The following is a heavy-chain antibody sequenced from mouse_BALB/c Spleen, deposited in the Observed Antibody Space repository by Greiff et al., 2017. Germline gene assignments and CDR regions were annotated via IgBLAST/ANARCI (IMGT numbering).Heavy chain of an antibody. Sequence: EVQRVESGGGLVKPGGSLKLSCAASGFTFSDYYMYWVRQTPEKRLEWVATISDGGSYTYYPDSVKGRFTISRDNAKNNLYLQMSSLKSEDTAMYYCARDRGGNYFFAYWGQGTLVTVSA. J-gene: IGHJ3*01. CDR3: ARDRGGNYFFAY. CDR1: GFTFSDYY. D-gene: IGHD2-1*01. CDR2: ISDGGSYT. V-gene: IGHV5-4*02.